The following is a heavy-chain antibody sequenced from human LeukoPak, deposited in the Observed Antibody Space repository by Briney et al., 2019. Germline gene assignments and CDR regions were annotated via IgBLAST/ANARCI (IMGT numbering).Heavy chain of an antibody. CDR3: ARGGYSYGYMGYSDY. Sequence: ASVKVSCKASGYTFNIYGVTWVRQAPGQGLEWMGWISAYNGNTNFAQKLQGRATMTTDTSTSTAYLELRSLRSDDTAVYYCARGGYSYGYMGYSDYWGQGTLVTVSS. CDR1: GYTFNIYG. J-gene: IGHJ4*02. CDR2: ISAYNGNT. D-gene: IGHD5-18*01. V-gene: IGHV1-18*01.